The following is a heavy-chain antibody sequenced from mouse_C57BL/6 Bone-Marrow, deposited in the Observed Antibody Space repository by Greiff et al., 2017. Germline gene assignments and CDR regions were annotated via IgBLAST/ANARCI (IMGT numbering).Heavy chain of an antibody. CDR2: IYPGGGYT. J-gene: IGHJ1*03. D-gene: IGHD2-5*01. Sequence: VQLQQSGAELVRPGTSVKMSCKASGYTFTNYWIGWAKQRPGHGLEWIGDIYPGGGYTNYNEKFKGKATLTADKSSSTAYMQCSSLTSEDSAIYYCARLYSNRYFDVWGTGTTVTVSS. CDR3: ARLYSNRYFDV. CDR1: GYTFTNYW. V-gene: IGHV1-63*01.